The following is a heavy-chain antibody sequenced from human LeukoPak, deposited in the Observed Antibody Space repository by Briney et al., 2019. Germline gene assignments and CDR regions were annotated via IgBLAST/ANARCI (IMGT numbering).Heavy chain of an antibody. CDR3: ARDPGTTVDY. J-gene: IGHJ4*02. Sequence: PSETLSLTCAVSGYYISSGYYWGWIRQPPGKGLEWIASIYHSGSTYYNPSLKSRVTISVDTSKNQFSLKLSSVTAADTAVYYCARDPGTTVDYWGQGTLATVSS. V-gene: IGHV4-38-2*02. D-gene: IGHD4-17*01. CDR1: GYYISSGYY. CDR2: IYHSGST.